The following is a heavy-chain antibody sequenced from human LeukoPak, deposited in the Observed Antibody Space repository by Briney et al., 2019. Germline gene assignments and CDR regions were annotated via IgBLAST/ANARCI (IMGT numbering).Heavy chain of an antibody. CDR1: GGSISSSSYY. CDR3: AREGIQLWLPKAFDY. V-gene: IGHV4-39*07. J-gene: IGHJ4*02. Sequence: PSETLSLTCTVSGGSISSSSYYWGWIRQPPGKGLEWRGSIYYSGSTYYNPSLKSRVTISVDTSKNQFSLKLSSVTAADTAVYYCAREGIQLWLPKAFDYWGQGTLVTASS. CDR2: IYYSGST. D-gene: IGHD5-18*01.